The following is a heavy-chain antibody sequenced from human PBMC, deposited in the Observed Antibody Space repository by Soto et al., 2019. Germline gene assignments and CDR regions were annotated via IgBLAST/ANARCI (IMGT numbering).Heavy chain of an antibody. CDR2: VYHSGNT. CDR3: ATIKLGSNRLDY. J-gene: IGHJ4*02. D-gene: IGHD3-10*01. CDR1: GDSISSDKW. V-gene: IGHV4-4*02. Sequence: SETLSLTCAVSGDSISSDKWWSWVRQPPGKGLEWIGEVYHSGNTNYNPSLKSRVIISVDKPKNQFSLKLSSVTAADTAVYYCATIKLGSNRLDYWGQGTLVTVSS.